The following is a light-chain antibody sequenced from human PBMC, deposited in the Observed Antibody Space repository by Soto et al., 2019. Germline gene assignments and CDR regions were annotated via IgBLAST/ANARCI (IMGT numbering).Light chain of an antibody. CDR1: SSNIGGNS. CDR2: DDN. J-gene: IGLJ1*01. Sequence: QSVMTQPPSVSAAPGQKVTISCSGSSSNIGGNSVSWYQQLPGTAPKLLIYDDNKRPSGIPDRFSGSKSGTSATLGITGFQTGDEDDYYCGSWDSSLSAYVFVTGTELTVL. V-gene: IGLV1-51*01. CDR3: GSWDSSLSAYV.